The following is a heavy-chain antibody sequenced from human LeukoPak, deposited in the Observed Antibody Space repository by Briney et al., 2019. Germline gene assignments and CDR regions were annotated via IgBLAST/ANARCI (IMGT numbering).Heavy chain of an antibody. D-gene: IGHD6-19*01. CDR2: IYYSGST. CDR1: GVSVSTLY. CDR3: ARAEAVAGVDY. V-gene: IGHV4-59*02. J-gene: IGHJ4*02. Sequence: SETLSLTCTVSGVSVSTLYWSCIRQPPGKGLEWIGYIYYSGSTNYNPSLKSRVTISVDTSKNQLSLKLRSVTAADTAVYYCARAEAVAGVDYWGQGTLVTVSS.